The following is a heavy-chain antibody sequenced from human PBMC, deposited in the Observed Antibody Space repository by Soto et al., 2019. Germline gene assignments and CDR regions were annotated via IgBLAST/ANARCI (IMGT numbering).Heavy chain of an antibody. V-gene: IGHV1-46*01. Sequence: AASVKVSCKASGYTFTSYYMHWVRQAPGQGLEWMGIINPSGGSTSYAQKFQGRVTMTRDTSTSTVYMELSSLRSEDTAVYYCARIPLIAAAGTYYYYGMDVWGQGTTVTVSS. CDR1: GYTFTSYY. CDR3: ARIPLIAAAGTYYYYGMDV. D-gene: IGHD6-13*01. J-gene: IGHJ6*02. CDR2: INPSGGST.